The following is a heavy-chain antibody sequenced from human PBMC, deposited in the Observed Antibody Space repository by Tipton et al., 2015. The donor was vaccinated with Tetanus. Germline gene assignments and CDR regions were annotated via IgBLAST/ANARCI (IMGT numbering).Heavy chain of an antibody. CDR1: GFTFSSYG. CDR3: ARGAYGDPYYYYYGMDV. D-gene: IGHD4-17*01. Sequence: SLRLSCAASGFTFSSYGMHWVRQAPGKGLEWVAVISYDGSEKYYVDSVKGRFTISRDNAKNSLYLQMNSLRAEDTAVYYCARGAYGDPYYYYYGMDVWGQGTTVTVSS. V-gene: IGHV3-30*03. J-gene: IGHJ6*02. CDR2: ISYDGSEK.